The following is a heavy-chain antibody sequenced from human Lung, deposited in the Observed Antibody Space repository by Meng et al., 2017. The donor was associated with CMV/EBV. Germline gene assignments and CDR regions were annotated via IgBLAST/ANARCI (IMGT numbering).Heavy chain of an antibody. V-gene: IGHV3-7*01. CDR1: GFTFRNFW. CDR2: IKDDGSAM. Sequence: GEXXRLSCAASGFTFRNFWMNWVRQAPGKGLEWVANIKDDGSAMYYVDSVKGRFTISRDNAKDSLYLEMNSLRGEDTAVYYCFMGHYSGAWGQGTLVTVSS. D-gene: IGHD2-21*01. J-gene: IGHJ5*02. CDR3: FMGHYSGA.